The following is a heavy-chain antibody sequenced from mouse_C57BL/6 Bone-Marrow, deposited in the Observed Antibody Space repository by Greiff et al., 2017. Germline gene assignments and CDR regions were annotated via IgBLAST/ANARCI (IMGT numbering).Heavy chain of an antibody. V-gene: IGHV1-63*01. J-gene: IGHJ4*01. CDR2: IYPGGGYT. CDR1: GYTFTNYW. D-gene: IGHD2-5*01. CDR3: ARRDIVTSDYAMDY. Sequence: QVQLQQSGAELVRPGTSVKMSCKASGYTFTNYWIGWAKQRPGHGLEWIGDIYPGGGYTNYNEKFKGKATLTADKSSSTAYMQFSSLTSEDSAIYYCARRDIVTSDYAMDYWGQGTSVTVSS.